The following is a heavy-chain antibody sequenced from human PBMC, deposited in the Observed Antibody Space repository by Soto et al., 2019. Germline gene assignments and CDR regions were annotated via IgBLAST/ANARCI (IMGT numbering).Heavy chain of an antibody. CDR3: ARITGRHLDY. J-gene: IGHJ4*02. D-gene: IGHD1-20*01. Sequence: NASETLSLTYTVSSGSISVTNVFWGWVRQPPGKGLEWIGDIDYSGTAYFSPSLATRVTFHVDTSKNQFSLTLYSVTAADTAVYYCARITGRHLDYWGQGILVT. CDR1: SGSISVTNVF. CDR2: IDYSGTA. V-gene: IGHV4-39*01.